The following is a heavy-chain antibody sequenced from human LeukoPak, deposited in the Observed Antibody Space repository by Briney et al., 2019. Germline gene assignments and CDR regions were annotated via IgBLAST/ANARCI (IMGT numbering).Heavy chain of an antibody. CDR3: AREDGDYPFVGAFDI. Sequence: GGSLRLSGAPSGFTFGTSAMSGFPQPPGKGLNWVSPISNNGGYTYYADSVQGRFTISRDNSKNTLYLQMNSLRAEDTAVYYCAREDGDYPFVGAFDIWGQGTMVTASS. CDR1: GFTFGTSA. CDR2: ISNNGGYT. V-gene: IGHV3-23*01. D-gene: IGHD4-17*01. J-gene: IGHJ3*02.